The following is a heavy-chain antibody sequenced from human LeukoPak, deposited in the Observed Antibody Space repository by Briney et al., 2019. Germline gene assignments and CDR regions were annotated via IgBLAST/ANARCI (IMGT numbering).Heavy chain of an antibody. J-gene: IGHJ4*02. CDR2: IKQDGSEK. V-gene: IGHV3-7*01. D-gene: IGHD1-26*01. Sequence: GGSLRLSCAASGFTFSSYWMSWVRQAPGKGLEWVANIKQDGSEKYYVDSVKGRFTISRDNAKNSLYLQMNSLRAEETAVYYCARNPRPGEKENSAIDYWAQGTLVTVSS. CDR3: ARNPRPGEKENSAIDY. CDR1: GFTFSSYW.